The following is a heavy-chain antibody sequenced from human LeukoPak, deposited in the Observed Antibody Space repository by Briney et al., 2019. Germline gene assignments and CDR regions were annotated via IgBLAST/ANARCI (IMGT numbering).Heavy chain of an antibody. D-gene: IGHD5-24*01. V-gene: IGHV3-30*18. CDR1: GFTFSSYG. Sequence: PGGSLRLSCAASGFTFSSYGMHWVRQAPGKGLEWVAVISYDGSNKYYADSVKGRFTISRDNSKNTLYLQMNSLRAEDTAVYYCAKDGRWLQFTYFDYWGQGTLSPSPQ. CDR2: ISYDGSNK. CDR3: AKDGRWLQFTYFDY. J-gene: IGHJ4*02.